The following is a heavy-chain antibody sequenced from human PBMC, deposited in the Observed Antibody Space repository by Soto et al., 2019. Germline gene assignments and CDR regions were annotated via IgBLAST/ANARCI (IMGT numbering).Heavy chain of an antibody. Sequence: QVQLQQWGAGLLKPSETLSLTCAVYGGSFSGYYWSWIRQPPGKGLEWIGEINHSGSTNYNPSLKSRVTISVDTSKNQFSLKLSSVTAADTAVYYCARARGYYYGMDVWGQGTTVTVSS. D-gene: IGHD3-10*01. CDR1: GGSFSGYY. CDR2: INHSGST. J-gene: IGHJ6*02. CDR3: ARARGYYYGMDV. V-gene: IGHV4-34*01.